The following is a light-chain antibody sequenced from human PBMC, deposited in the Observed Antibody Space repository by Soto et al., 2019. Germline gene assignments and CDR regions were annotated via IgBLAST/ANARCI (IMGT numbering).Light chain of an antibody. CDR2: GAS. CDR3: QQYNNCPPYT. V-gene: IGKV3-15*01. J-gene: IGKJ2*01. Sequence: EIVMTQSPATLSVSPGERATLSCRASQSVSSNLAWYQQKPGQAPRLLIYGASTRATGIPARFSGSGSVTEFTLTTSSLLSEDVAVYYCQQYNNCPPYTFGQGTKLEIK. CDR1: QSVSSN.